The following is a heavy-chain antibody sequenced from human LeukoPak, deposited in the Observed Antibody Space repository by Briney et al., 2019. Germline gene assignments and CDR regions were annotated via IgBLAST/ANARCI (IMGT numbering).Heavy chain of an antibody. J-gene: IGHJ4*02. CDR3: ARGSGYDYFSDY. CDR1: GFTFSTYS. V-gene: IGHV3-48*02. Sequence: PGGSLRLSCAVSGFTFSTYSMNWVRQAPGKGLEWVSYISSSSSTIYYADSVKGRFTISRDNAKNSLYLQMNSLRDEDTAVYYCARGSGYDYFSDYWGPGTLVTVSS. CDR2: ISSSSSTI. D-gene: IGHD5-12*01.